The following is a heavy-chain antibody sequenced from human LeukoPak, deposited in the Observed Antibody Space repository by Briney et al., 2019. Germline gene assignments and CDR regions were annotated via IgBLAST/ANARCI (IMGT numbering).Heavy chain of an antibody. V-gene: IGHV3-7*04. J-gene: IGHJ4*02. CDR2: ISPDGSER. D-gene: IGHD3-16*01. CDR3: ARATYSGPGH. CDR1: GLTFSDYW. Sequence: GGSLRLSCAASGLTFSDYWMSWVRQTPGKGLEWVANISPDGSERYYVDSVKGRFTISRDNAKKSLYLQMDSLRAEDTAVYHCARATYSGPGHWGQGTPVSVSS.